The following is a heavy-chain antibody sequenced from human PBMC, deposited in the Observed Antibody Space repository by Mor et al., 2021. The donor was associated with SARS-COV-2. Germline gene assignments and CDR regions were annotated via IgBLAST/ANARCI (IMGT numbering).Heavy chain of an antibody. D-gene: IGHD6-19*01. Sequence: KFQGRVTITADESTSTAYMELSSLRSEDTAVYYCARDVYSCGYFDDWGQGTLVTVSS. V-gene: IGHV1-69*01. J-gene: IGHJ4*02. CDR3: ARDVYSCGYFDD.